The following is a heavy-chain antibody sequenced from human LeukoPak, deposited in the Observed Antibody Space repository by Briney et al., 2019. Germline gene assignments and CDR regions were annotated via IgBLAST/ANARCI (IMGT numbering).Heavy chain of an antibody. D-gene: IGHD6-19*01. CDR2: IKQDGSEK. CDR1: GFTFSSYW. J-gene: IGHJ4*02. V-gene: IGHV3-7*01. Sequence: GGSLRLSCAASGFTFSSYWMSWVRQAPGKGLEWVANIKQDGSEKYYVDSVKGRFTISRDNAKNSLYLQMNGLRAEDTAVYYCARDGFSGWYKVYFDYWGQGTLVTVSS. CDR3: ARDGFSGWYKVYFDY.